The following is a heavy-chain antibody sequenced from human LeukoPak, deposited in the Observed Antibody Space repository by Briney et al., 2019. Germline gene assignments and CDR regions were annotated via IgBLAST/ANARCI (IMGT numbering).Heavy chain of an antibody. Sequence: GGSLRLSCAASGFTFSSYNMNWVRQAPGKGLEWVSYIGSRSNTIYYADSVKGRFTISRDNAKNSLYLQMNSLRAEDTAVYYCAKEERAAAGRDFEYWGQGTLVTVSS. J-gene: IGHJ4*02. CDR3: AKEERAAAGRDFEY. CDR1: GFTFSSYN. CDR2: IGSRSNTI. V-gene: IGHV3-48*01. D-gene: IGHD6-13*01.